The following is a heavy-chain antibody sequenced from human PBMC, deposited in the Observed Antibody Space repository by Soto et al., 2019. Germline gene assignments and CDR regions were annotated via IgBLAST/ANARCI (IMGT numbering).Heavy chain of an antibody. CDR1: GYSFTSYW. CDR3: ARHIQYYYDSSGYIGAFDI. D-gene: IGHD3-22*01. J-gene: IGHJ3*02. V-gene: IGHV5-51*01. CDR2: IYPGDSDT. Sequence: GESLTISCKGSGYSFTSYWIGWVRQMPGKGLEWMGIIYPGDSDTRYSPSFQGQVTISADKSISTAYLQWSSLKASDTAMYYCARHIQYYYDSSGYIGAFDIWGQGTMVTVSS.